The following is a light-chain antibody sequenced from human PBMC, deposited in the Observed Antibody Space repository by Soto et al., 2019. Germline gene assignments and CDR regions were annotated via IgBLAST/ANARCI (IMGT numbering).Light chain of an antibody. J-gene: IGKJ2*01. Sequence: EVVMTQSPATLSVSPGERVTLSCRASESVTRNLAWYQQKPGQAPRLLIYGASTRATGIPARFSGSGSGTEFTLTISSLQSEDFAVYYCHQYNNWPPYTFGQGTNLEIK. CDR2: GAS. CDR1: ESVTRN. CDR3: HQYNNWPPYT. V-gene: IGKV3-15*01.